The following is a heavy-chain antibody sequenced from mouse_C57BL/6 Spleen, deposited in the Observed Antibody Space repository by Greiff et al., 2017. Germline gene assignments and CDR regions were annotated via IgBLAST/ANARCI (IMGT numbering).Heavy chain of an antibody. V-gene: IGHV2-2*01. J-gene: IGHJ3*01. Sequence: QVQLKQSGPGLVQPSQCLSITCTVSGFSLTSYGVHWVRQSPGQGLEWLGVIWSGGSTDYNAAFISRLSISKDNSKSQVFFKMNCLQADDAAIYYCARKEGASWFAYWGQGTLVTVSA. D-gene: IGHD3-3*01. CDR1: GFSLTSYG. CDR3: ARKEGASWFAY. CDR2: IWSGGST.